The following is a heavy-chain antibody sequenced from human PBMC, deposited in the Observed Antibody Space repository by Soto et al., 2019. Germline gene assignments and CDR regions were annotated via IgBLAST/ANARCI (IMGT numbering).Heavy chain of an antibody. J-gene: IGHJ5*02. V-gene: IGHV3-48*02. CDR3: GRGGRIRSSGCRCFSDGLFLS. CDR1: GFTFGIYS. CDR2: INGSSSTM. D-gene: IGHD2-15*01. Sequence: EVQLVESGGGLVQRGGSLRLSCAASGFTFGIYSMNWVRQAPGKGLEWISYINGSSSTMYYADSVKGRFIISRDNADNSLDLQMNRLRDADKAVYYCGRGGRIRSSGCRCFSDGLFLSWGQGTLVTVSS.